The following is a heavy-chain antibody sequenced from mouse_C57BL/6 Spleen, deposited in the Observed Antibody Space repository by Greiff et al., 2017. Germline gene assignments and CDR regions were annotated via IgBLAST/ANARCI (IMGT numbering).Heavy chain of an antibody. Sequence: VQLQQSGAELVRPGTSVKMSCKASGYNFTNYWIGWAKQRPGHGLEWIGEIYPGGGDTNYNEKFKGKATLTADTSSSTAYLQFSSLTSEDSAIYYCARSDDGSSWFAYWGQGTLVTVSA. J-gene: IGHJ3*01. CDR3: ARSDDGSSWFAY. V-gene: IGHV1-63*01. CDR1: GYNFTNYW. D-gene: IGHD2-3*01. CDR2: IYPGGGDT.